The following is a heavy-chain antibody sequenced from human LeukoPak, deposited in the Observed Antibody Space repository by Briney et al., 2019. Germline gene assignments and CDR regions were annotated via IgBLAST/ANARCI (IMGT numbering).Heavy chain of an antibody. V-gene: IGHV3-7*01. D-gene: IGHD1-26*01. J-gene: IGHJ4*02. CDR2: IKLDGSEK. CDR3: ARGVGTANYYTN. Sequence: PGGSLRLSCAASGFTFSNYWMTWVRQARGKGLEWVANIKLDGSEKYYVDAVKGRFTISRDNAKNSLYLQMNGLRAEDTAIYYCARGVGTANYYTNWGQGTLVTVSS. CDR1: GFTFSNYW.